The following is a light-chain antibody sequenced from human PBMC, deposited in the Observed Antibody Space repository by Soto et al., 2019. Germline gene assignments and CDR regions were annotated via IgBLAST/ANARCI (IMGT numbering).Light chain of an antibody. CDR1: SIDVGSYNL. CDR2: EGS. CDR3: SSYAGSSTHVV. Sequence: QSALTQPASVSGSPGQSITISCTGISIDVGSYNLVSWYQQHPGEAPKVMIYEGSKRPSGVSNRFSGSRPGNTASLTISGLQAEDEAHYYCSSYAGSSTHVVFGGGTKLTVL. V-gene: IGLV2-23*01. J-gene: IGLJ2*01.